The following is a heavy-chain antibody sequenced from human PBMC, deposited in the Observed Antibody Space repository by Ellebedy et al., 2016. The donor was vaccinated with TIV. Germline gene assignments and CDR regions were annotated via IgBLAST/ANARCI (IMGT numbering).Heavy chain of an antibody. J-gene: IGHJ6*02. Sequence: AASVKVSCKVSGYTLTELSMPWVRQAPGKGLEWMGGFDPEDGETIYAQRFQGRVTMTEDTSTDTAYMELSSLRSDDTAVYYCARDGSGSYIYYPGMDVWGQGTTVTVSS. CDR3: ARDGSGSYIYYPGMDV. D-gene: IGHD3-10*01. V-gene: IGHV1-24*01. CDR1: GYTLTELS. CDR2: FDPEDGET.